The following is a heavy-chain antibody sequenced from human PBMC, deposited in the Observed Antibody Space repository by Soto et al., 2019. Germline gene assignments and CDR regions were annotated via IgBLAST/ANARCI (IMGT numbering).Heavy chain of an antibody. Sequence: QVQLVESGGGVVQPGRSLRLSCAASGFTFSSYGMHWVRQAPGKGLEWVAVISYDGSNKYYADSVKGRFTISRDNSKNTLYLQMNSLRAEDTAVYYCAKRGSEYLDFTWFDPWGQGTLVTVPS. CDR3: AKRGSEYLDFTWFDP. V-gene: IGHV3-30*18. CDR2: ISYDGSNK. J-gene: IGHJ5*02. CDR1: GFTFSSYG. D-gene: IGHD3-3*01.